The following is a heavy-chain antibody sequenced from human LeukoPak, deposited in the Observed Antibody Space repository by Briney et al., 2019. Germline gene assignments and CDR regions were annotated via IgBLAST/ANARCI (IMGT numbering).Heavy chain of an antibody. CDR1: GFTFSSNA. V-gene: IGHV3-23*01. D-gene: IGHD3-22*01. Sequence: PGGSLRLSCEASGFTFSSNAMSWVRQAPGKGLEWVSALSGGGDSTYYADSVKGRFTISRDNAKNSLYLQMNSLRAEDTAVYYCARDGIDYYDSSGYYSLDYWGQGTLVTVSS. CDR2: LSGGGDST. J-gene: IGHJ4*02. CDR3: ARDGIDYYDSSGYYSLDY.